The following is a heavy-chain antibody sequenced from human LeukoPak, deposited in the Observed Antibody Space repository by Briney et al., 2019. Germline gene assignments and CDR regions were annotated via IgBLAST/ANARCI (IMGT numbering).Heavy chain of an antibody. D-gene: IGHD2-21*02. V-gene: IGHV3-66*01. CDR3: ARGGGAYCGGDCHRNFDY. Sequence: GGSLRLSCAPSGITFTSDYMSWVRQAPGKGLEWVSTIYSDGSTYYAGSVKGRFTISRDNSKNTLYLRMNTLRADDTAVYYCARGGGAYCGGDCHRNFDYWGQGTLVTVSS. CDR1: GITFTSDY. J-gene: IGHJ4*02. CDR2: IYSDGST.